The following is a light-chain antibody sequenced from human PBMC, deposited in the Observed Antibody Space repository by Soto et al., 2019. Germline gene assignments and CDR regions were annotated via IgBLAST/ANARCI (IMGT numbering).Light chain of an antibody. CDR3: QQSYSTPLT. V-gene: IGKV1-39*01. CDR2: AAS. Sequence: EIHMTQSPPSLSASVGDRVTITCRASQSISSYLNWYQQKPGKAPKLLIYAASSLQSGVPSRFSGSGSGTDFTLTISSLQPEDFATYYCQQSYSTPLTFGGGTKVEIK. CDR1: QSISSY. J-gene: IGKJ4*01.